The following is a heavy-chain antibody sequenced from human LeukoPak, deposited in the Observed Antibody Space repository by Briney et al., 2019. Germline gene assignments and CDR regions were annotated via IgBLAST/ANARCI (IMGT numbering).Heavy chain of an antibody. Sequence: GGSLRLSCAASGFTFSNYGMHWVRQAPGKGLEWVAFIHFDGSEIYYADSVKGRFAISRDNSKNTLYLQMNRVTPGDTAVYHCAKDRCSSTSCPNWFDPWGQGTLVTVSS. D-gene: IGHD2-2*01. CDR3: AKDRCSSTSCPNWFDP. CDR1: GFTFSNYG. V-gene: IGHV3-30*02. CDR2: IHFDGSEI. J-gene: IGHJ5*02.